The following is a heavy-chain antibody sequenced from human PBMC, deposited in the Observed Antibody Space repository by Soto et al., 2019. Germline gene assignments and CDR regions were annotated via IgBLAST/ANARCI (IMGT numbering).Heavy chain of an antibody. V-gene: IGHV4-38-2*01. D-gene: IGHD3-22*01. Sequence: PSETLSLTCAVSGYSISSGYYWGWIRQPPGKGLEWIGSIYHSGSTYYNPSLKSRVTISVDTSKNQFSLKLSSVTAADTAVYYCARVTYYYDSSGYYHRWFDPWGQGTLVTVSS. CDR1: GYSISSGYY. CDR2: IYHSGST. J-gene: IGHJ5*02. CDR3: ARVTYYYDSSGYYHRWFDP.